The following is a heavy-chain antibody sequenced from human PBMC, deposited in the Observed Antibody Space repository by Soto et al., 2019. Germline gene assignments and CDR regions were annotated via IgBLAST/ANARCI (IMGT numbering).Heavy chain of an antibody. CDR3: ARDFPSFDS. CDR1: GGSFKSGSYS. J-gene: IGHJ4*02. Sequence: AWETLSLTCTVSGGSFKSGSYSWSWIRQPPGKGLEWIGYVYHTGRTSYNPSLKSRVSISMDTSKNQFSLNLDSVTAADTAVYFCARDFPSFDSCGQGTMVTVYS. V-gene: IGHV4-61*01. CDR2: VYHTGRT.